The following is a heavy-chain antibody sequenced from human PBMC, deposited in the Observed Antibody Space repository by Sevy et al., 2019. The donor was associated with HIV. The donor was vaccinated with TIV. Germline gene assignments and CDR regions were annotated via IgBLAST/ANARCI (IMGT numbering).Heavy chain of an antibody. V-gene: IGHV1-69*13. CDR2: IIPIFGTA. Sequence: ASVKVSCKASGGTFSSYAISWVRQAPGQGLEWMGGIIPIFGTANYAQKFQGRVTITADESTSTAYMELSSLRSEDTGVYYCARVGALSHRSWFDPWGQGTLVTVSS. CDR1: GGTFSSYA. D-gene: IGHD3-16*01. J-gene: IGHJ5*02. CDR3: ARVGALSHRSWFDP.